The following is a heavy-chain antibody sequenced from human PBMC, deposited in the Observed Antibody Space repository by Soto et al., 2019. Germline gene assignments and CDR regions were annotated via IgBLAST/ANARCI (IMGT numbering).Heavy chain of an antibody. D-gene: IGHD5-12*01. J-gene: IGHJ4*02. CDR3: ARDIGSGGYAKVWGFDY. CDR1: GFTFSSYW. V-gene: IGHV3-7*05. CDR2: IKQDGSEK. Sequence: GGSLRLSCAASGFTFSSYWMSWVRQAPGKGLEWVANIKQDGSEKYYVDSVKGRFTISRDNAKNSLYLQMNSLRAEDTAVYYCARDIGSGGYAKVWGFDYWGQGTLVTVSS.